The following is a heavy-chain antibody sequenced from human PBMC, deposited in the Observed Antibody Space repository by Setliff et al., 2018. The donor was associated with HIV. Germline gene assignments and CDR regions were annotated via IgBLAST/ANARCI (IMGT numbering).Heavy chain of an antibody. V-gene: IGHV4-38-2*01. J-gene: IGHJ6*03. CDR3: ARVSITYWYSIPTFYYYYMDV. D-gene: IGHD2-15*01. CDR2: IYHTGSS. Sequence: SETLSLTCDVSGFSISSLYYWGWIRQSPGKGLEWIGNIYHTGSSYYNPSLNDRATISLDTSTNQFSLKLRSVTAADTAMYYCARVSITYWYSIPTFYYYYMDVWGKGTKVTVSS. CDR1: GFSISSLYY.